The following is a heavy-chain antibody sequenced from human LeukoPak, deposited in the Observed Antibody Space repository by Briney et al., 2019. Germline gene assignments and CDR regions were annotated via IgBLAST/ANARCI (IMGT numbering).Heavy chain of an antibody. D-gene: IGHD2-2*03. CDR1: GFTFSSYW. J-gene: IGHJ4*02. CDR3: ARATLDIVGATRTFDY. CDR2: INSDGTST. V-gene: IGHV3-74*01. Sequence: GGSLRLSCAASGFTFSSYWMHWVRQAPGEGLVCVSRINSDGTSTTYADSVKGRFTISRDNARNTLYMQMNGLRAEDTAVYYCARATLDIVGATRTFDYWGQGTLVTVSS.